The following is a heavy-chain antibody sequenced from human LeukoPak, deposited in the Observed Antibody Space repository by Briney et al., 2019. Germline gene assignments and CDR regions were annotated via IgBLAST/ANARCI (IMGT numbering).Heavy chain of an antibody. V-gene: IGHV3-74*01. CDR2: INSDGSST. CDR3: ARGGSYYDHAFDI. Sequence: GGSLRLSCAASGFTFSSYWMHWVRQAPGKGLVWVSRINSDGSSTSYADSVKGRFTISRDNAKNTLYLQMNSLRAEDTAVYYCARGGSYYDHAFDIWGQGTMVTVSS. D-gene: IGHD1-26*01. CDR1: GFTFSSYW. J-gene: IGHJ3*02.